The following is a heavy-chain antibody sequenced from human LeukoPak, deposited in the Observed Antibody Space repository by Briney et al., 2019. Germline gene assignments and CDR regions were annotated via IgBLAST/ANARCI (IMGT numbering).Heavy chain of an antibody. J-gene: IGHJ4*02. CDR3: ARDIAPPYYDILTGYDY. CDR1: GYTFTSYG. Sequence: ASVKVSCKASGYTFTSYGISWVRQAPGQGLEWMGWISAYNGNTNYAQKLQGRVTTTTDTSTSTAYMELRSLRSDDTAVYYCARDIAPPYYDILTGYDYWGQGTLVTVSS. V-gene: IGHV1-18*01. CDR2: ISAYNGNT. D-gene: IGHD3-9*01.